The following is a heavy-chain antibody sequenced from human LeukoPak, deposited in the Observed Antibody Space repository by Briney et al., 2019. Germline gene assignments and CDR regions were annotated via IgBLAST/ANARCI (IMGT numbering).Heavy chain of an antibody. D-gene: IGHD6-19*01. V-gene: IGHV4-30-4*08. CDR3: ASRIIAVAGMFVY. CDR1: GFTFSSYA. CDR2: IYYSGST. J-gene: IGHJ4*02. Sequence: LRLSCAASGFTFSSYAMSWVRQPPGKGLEWIGYIYYSGSTYYNPSLESRVTISVDTSKNQFSLKLSSVTAADTAVYYCASRIIAVAGMFVYWGQGTLVTVSS.